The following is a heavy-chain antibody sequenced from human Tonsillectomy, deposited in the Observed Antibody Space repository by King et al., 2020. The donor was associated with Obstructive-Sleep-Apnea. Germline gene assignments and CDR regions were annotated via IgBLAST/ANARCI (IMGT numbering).Heavy chain of an antibody. V-gene: IGHV1-18*01. CDR1: GYTLTSYG. CDR2: ISAYNGNT. CDR3: ARAHYYFDTSAAAY. Sequence: QLVQSGAEVKKPWASVKVSCKVSGYTLTSYGISWVRQSPGQGLEWMGWISAYNGNTNHAQKRQGRVTMTTDTSTSTAYMELRSLRSDDTAVYYCARAHYYFDTSAAAYWGQGTLVTVSS. D-gene: IGHD3-22*01. J-gene: IGHJ4*02.